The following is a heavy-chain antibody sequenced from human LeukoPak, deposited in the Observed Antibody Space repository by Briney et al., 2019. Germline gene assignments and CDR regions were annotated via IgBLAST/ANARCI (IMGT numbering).Heavy chain of an antibody. CDR2: IKPDGSET. CDR1: GFMFNDYW. CDR3: ATRDFDWLLPYYFDY. J-gene: IGHJ4*02. V-gene: IGHV3-7*03. Sequence: PGGSLRLSCAASGFMFNDYWMMWVRQAPGEGLEWVANIKPDGSETYYMGSVKGRFTISRDNSKNTLYLQMNSLRAEDTAVYYCATRDFDWLLPYYFDYWGQGTLVTVSS. D-gene: IGHD3-9*01.